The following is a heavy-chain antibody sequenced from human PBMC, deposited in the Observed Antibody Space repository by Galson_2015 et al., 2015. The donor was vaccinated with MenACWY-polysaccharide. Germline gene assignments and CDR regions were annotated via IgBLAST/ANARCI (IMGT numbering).Heavy chain of an antibody. V-gene: IGHV3-15*01. CDR2: IKSKSDGEII. CDR3: STGLVCFNGYDCS. D-gene: IGHD5-12*01. J-gene: IGHJ4*02. CDR1: GFTFSVAW. Sequence: SLRLSCAASGFTFSVAWMNWVRQAPGKGLEWVGRIKSKSDGEIIDYAASVKGRFTISRDDSKSTLYLQMNSLKTEDTAVYYCSTGLVCFNGYDCSWGQGTLVTVSS.